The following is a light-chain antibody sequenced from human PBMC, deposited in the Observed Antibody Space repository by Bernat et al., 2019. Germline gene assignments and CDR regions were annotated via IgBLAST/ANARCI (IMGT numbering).Light chain of an antibody. CDR1: QSVSSSY. CDR3: QQYGSSPVT. V-gene: IGKV3-20*01. CDR2: GAS. Sequence: EIVLTQSPGTLSLSPGEIATLSCRASQSVSSSYLAWYQQKPGQAPRLLIYGASSRATGIPDRVSGSGSGTDFTLTISRPEPEDFAVYYCQQYGSSPVTFGQGTKLEIK. J-gene: IGKJ2*01.